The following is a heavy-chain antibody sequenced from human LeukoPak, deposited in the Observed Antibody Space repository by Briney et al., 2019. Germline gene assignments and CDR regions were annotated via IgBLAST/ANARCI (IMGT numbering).Heavy chain of an antibody. V-gene: IGHV4-39*01. D-gene: IGHD2-21*01. CDR1: GGSISSSSYY. Sequence: SETLSLTCTVSGGSISSSSYYWGWIRQPPGKVRVWIGSIYYSGSTYYNPSLKTRVTISVDTSKNQFSLKLRSVTAADTAVYYCAKRISADLWGDDDAFDIWGQGTMVTVSS. CDR3: AKRISADLWGDDDAFDI. J-gene: IGHJ3*02. CDR2: IYYSGST.